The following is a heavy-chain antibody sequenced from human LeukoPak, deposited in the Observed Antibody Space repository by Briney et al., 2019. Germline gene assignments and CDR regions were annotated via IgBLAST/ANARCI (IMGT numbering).Heavy chain of an antibody. CDR2: IIPVFGTV. J-gene: IGHJ2*01. V-gene: IGHV1-69*05. CDR3: ARTGGRDGYNYGWYFDL. D-gene: IGHD5-24*01. Sequence: GSSVKVSCKASGGTFSSYAISWVRQAPGQGLEWMGGIIPVFGTVNYAQKFQDRVTIVTDESTSTAYMELSSLRSEDTALYYCARTGGRDGYNYGWYFDLWGRGTLVTVSS. CDR1: GGTFSSYA.